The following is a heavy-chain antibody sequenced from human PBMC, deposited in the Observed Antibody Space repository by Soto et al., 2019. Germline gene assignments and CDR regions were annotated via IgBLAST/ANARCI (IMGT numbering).Heavy chain of an antibody. CDR1: GGSISSYY. V-gene: IGHV4-4*07. D-gene: IGHD3-3*01. CDR2: IYTSGST. CDR3: ARSPKFWSGYAQEVDV. J-gene: IGHJ6*02. Sequence: PSETLSLTCTVSGGSISSYYWSWIRQPAGKGLEWIGRIYTSGSTNYNPSLKSRVTMSVDTSKNQFSLKLSSVTAADTAVYYCARSPKFWSGYAQEVDVWGQGTTVTAP.